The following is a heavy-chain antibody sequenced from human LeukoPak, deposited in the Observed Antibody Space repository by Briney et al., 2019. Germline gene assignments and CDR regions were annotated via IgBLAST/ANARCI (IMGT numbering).Heavy chain of an antibody. D-gene: IGHD3-22*01. J-gene: IGHJ4*02. CDR3: ATPLGRGYSVHYFDY. CDR1: GFTFDDYA. V-gene: IGHV3-43*02. CDR2: ISGDGGST. Sequence: GGSLRLSCAASGFTFDDYAMYWVRQAPGKGLEWVSLISGDGGSTYYADSVKGRFTVSRDNSKNSLYLQMNSLRTEDTALYYCATPLGRGYSVHYFDYWGQGTLVTVSS.